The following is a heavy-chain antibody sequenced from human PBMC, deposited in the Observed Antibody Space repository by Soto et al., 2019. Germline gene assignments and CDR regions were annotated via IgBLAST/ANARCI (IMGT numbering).Heavy chain of an antibody. CDR1: GYSITGYC. Sequence: ASLKAPWKDCGYSITGYCMHWVRQATVQGLEWMGWINPNSGGTNYAQKFQGRVTMTRYTSISTAYMELTRLRSDDTAVYYCARARLRGDYYYYGMDVWGQGTTVTVTS. V-gene: IGHV1-2*02. D-gene: IGHD3-10*01. CDR3: ARARLRGDYYYYGMDV. J-gene: IGHJ6*01. CDR2: INPNSGGT.